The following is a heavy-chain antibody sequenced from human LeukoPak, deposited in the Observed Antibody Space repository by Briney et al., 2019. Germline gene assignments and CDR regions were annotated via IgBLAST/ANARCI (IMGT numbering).Heavy chain of an antibody. J-gene: IGHJ4*02. CDR2: ISSSSSYI. CDR1: GFTFSSYS. Sequence: GGSLRLSCAASGFTFSSYSMTWVRQAPGKGLEWVSSISSSSSYIYYADSVKGRFTISRDNAKNSLYRQMNSLRAEDTAVYYCARDPDDSLYFDYWGQGTLVTVSS. V-gene: IGHV3-21*01. D-gene: IGHD1-1*01. CDR3: ARDPDDSLYFDY.